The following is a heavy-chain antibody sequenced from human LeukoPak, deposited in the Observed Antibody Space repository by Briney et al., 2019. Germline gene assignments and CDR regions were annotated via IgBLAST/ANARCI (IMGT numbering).Heavy chain of an antibody. CDR1: GYTFTDYY. CDR3: ARANFLYCSSSTCLFDY. D-gene: IGHD2-2*01. CDR2: INPNDGDT. V-gene: IGHV1-2*02. Sequence: GASVKVSCKASGYTFTDYYTHWVRQAPGQGFGWMGWINPNDGDTNYAQKFQGRVTMTRDTSISTAHMEVSRLRSDDTAVYYCARANFLYCSSSTCLFDYWGQGTLVTVSS. J-gene: IGHJ4*02.